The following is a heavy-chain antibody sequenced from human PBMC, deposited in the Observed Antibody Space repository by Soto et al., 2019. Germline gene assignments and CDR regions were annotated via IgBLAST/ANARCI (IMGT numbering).Heavy chain of an antibody. V-gene: IGHV3-48*01. D-gene: IGHD4-17*01. J-gene: IGHJ5*02. CDR2: ISSSSSTI. CDR3: ARDPDYGINWFAP. CDR1: GFTFSSYS. Sequence: PGGSLRLSCAASGFTFSSYSMNWVRQAPGKGLEWVSYISSSSSTIYYADSVKGRFTISRDNAKNSLYLQMNSLRAEDTAVYYCARDPDYGINWFAPWGQGTLVTVSS.